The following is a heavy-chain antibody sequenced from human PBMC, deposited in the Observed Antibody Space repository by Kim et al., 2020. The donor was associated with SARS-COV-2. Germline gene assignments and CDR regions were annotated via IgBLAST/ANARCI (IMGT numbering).Heavy chain of an antibody. D-gene: IGHD2-2*02. CDR3: ARHGSYCSSTSCYSNWFDP. V-gene: IGHV5-10-1*01. CDR2: IDPSDSYT. Sequence: GESLKISCKGSGYSFTSYWISWVRQMPGKGLEWMGRIDPSDSYTNYSPSFQGHVTISADKSISTAYLQWSSLKASDTAMYYCARHGSYCSSTSCYSNWFDPWGQGTLVTVSS. J-gene: IGHJ5*02. CDR1: GYSFTSYW.